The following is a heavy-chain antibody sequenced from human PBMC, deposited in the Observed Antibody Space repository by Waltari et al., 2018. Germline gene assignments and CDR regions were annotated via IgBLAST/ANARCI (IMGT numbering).Heavy chain of an antibody. CDR3: AREGEWLAEHDY. J-gene: IGHJ4*02. Sequence: QVQLVESGGGVVQPGRSLRLSCAASGFTFSSYAMHWVRQAPGKGLEWVAGISYDGSNKYYADSVKGRFTISRDNSKNTLYLQMNSLRAEDTAVYYCAREGEWLAEHDYWGQGTLVTVSS. CDR2: ISYDGSNK. D-gene: IGHD6-19*01. CDR1: GFTFSSYA. V-gene: IGHV3-30*01.